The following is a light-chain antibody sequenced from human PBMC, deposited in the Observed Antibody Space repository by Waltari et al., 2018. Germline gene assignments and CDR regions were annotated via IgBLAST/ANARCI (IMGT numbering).Light chain of an antibody. Sequence: IQITQSPSSLSASVGDSVTITCRASQNIRSDLGWYQQKPGKAPKLLIYAASTLQSGVPSRFSGSGSGTDFTLTISSLQPEDFATYYCLQDDNYPRTFGQGTKVEIK. V-gene: IGKV1-6*02. CDR1: QNIRSD. J-gene: IGKJ1*01. CDR3: LQDDNYPRT. CDR2: AAS.